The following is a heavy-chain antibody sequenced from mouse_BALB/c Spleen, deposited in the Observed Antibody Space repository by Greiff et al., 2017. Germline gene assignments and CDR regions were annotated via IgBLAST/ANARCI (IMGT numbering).Heavy chain of an antibody. CDR1: GYTFTDYN. D-gene: IGHD3-3*01. CDR2: IYPYNGGT. CDR3: ARGTDYAMDY. V-gene: IGHV1S29*02. Sequence: VQLQQSGPELVKPGASVKISCKASGYTFTDYNMHWVKQSHGKSLEWIGYIYPYNGGTGYNQKFKSKATLTVDNSSSTAYMELRSLTSEDSAVYYCARGTDYAMDYWGQGTSVTVSS. J-gene: IGHJ4*01.